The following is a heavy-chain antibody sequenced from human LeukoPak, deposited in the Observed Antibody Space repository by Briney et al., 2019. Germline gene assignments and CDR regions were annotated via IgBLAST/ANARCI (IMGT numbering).Heavy chain of an antibody. Sequence: GASVKVSCKASGYTFTTYSLAWVRQAPGQSLEWMGWISVNNGGTNYAQSFQDRVTLTRDTSTNTAYLELRSLRSDDTAVYYCARGVAMVRGVSYYFDYWGQGTLVTVSS. CDR1: GYTFTTYS. CDR2: ISVNNGGT. J-gene: IGHJ4*02. V-gene: IGHV1-18*01. D-gene: IGHD3-10*01. CDR3: ARGVAMVRGVSYYFDY.